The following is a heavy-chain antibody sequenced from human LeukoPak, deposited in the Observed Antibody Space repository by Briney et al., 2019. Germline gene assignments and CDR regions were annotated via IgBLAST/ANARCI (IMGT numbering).Heavy chain of an antibody. CDR1: GGSFSGYY. CDR2: INHSGST. J-gene: IGHJ4*02. Sequence: SETLSLTCAVYGGSFSGYYWSWIRQPPGKGLEWIGEINHSGSTNYNPSLKSRLTISVDMSKNQFFLNLYSVTAADTAVYFCARDLVTAPGGDWGLGTLVTVSS. CDR3: ARDLVTAPGGD. D-gene: IGHD2-21*02. V-gene: IGHV4-34*01.